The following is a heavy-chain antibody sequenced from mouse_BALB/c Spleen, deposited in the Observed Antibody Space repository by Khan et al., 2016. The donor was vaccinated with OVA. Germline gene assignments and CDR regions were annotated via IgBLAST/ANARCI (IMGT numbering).Heavy chain of an antibody. J-gene: IGHJ4*01. CDR3: AKGVWSYYYTLDY. V-gene: IGHV2-6-5*01. Sequence: VKLLESGPGLVAPSQNLSLTCTVSGFSLSDYGVSWIRQPPGKGLEWLGVIWGGGSTYYNSDLKSRLSISKDNSKSQVFLKMSSLQSDDTAMFYGAKGVWSYYYTLDYWGQGTSVTVSS. CDR1: GFSLSDYG. CDR2: IWGGGST.